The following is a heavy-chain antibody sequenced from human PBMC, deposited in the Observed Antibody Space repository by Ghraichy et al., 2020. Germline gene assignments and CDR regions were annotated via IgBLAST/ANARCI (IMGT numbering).Heavy chain of an antibody. CDR3: ARESIGSGETLGFDY. Sequence: SETLSLTCTVSGGSISSYYWSWIRQPPGKGLEWIGYIYYSGSTNYNPSLKSRVTISVDTSKNQFSLKLSSVTAADTAVYYCARESIGSGETLGFDYWGQGTLVTVSS. J-gene: IGHJ4*02. V-gene: IGHV4-59*01. CDR2: IYYSGST. CDR1: GGSISSYY. D-gene: IGHD2-15*01.